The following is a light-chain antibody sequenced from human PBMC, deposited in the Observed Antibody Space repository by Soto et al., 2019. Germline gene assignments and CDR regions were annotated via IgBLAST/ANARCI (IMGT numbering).Light chain of an antibody. V-gene: IGKV3-11*01. CDR2: DAS. Sequence: EIVLTQSPATLSLYPGERATLSCRASQSVYTYLEWYHQKPGQAPQLLIYDASNMATGIPARFSGSGSGTDFTLTISSLEPEDFAVYYCQQRSNWPPLTFGGGTKVEIK. CDR1: QSVYTY. CDR3: QQRSNWPPLT. J-gene: IGKJ4*01.